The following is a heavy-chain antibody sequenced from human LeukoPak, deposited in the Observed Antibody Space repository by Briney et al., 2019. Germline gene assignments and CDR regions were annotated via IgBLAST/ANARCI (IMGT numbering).Heavy chain of an antibody. V-gene: IGHV4-38-2*02. Sequence: SETLSLTCSVSGYSISSAYYWGWIRQPPGKGLEWIGTMYRSGSTNYNPSLKSRVTISVDTSKNQFSLRLSSVTAADTAVYYCARDLRSYYYDGSGRDWGQGTLVTVSS. J-gene: IGHJ4*02. D-gene: IGHD3-22*01. CDR2: MYRSGST. CDR3: ARDLRSYYYDGSGRD. CDR1: GYSISSAYY.